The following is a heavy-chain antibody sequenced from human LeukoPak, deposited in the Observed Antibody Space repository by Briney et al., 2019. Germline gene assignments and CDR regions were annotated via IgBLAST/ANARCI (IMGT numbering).Heavy chain of an antibody. CDR2: IYPGGSDP. D-gene: IGHD2-15*01. J-gene: IGHJ4*02. V-gene: IGHV5-51*01. CDR1: GYSFTNYW. Sequence: GESLKISCKGSGYSFTNYWIGWVRQMPGKGLEWMGIIYPGGSDPRYSPSFQGQVTISADKSLSTAYLQWSNLQASDTALYSCWRHVGEDTRFLDNWGLGTLVTVSS. CDR3: WRHVGEDTRFLDN.